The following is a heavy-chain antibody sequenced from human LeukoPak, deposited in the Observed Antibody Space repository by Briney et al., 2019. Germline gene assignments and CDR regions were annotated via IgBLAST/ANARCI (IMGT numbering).Heavy chain of an antibody. CDR3: ARSPSMDYFDY. CDR2: IYYSGII. V-gene: IGHV4-28*05. J-gene: IGHJ4*02. D-gene: IGHD2/OR15-2a*01. Sequence: SDTLSLTCAVSRYNISNNNWWGWIRQPPGKGLEWIGYIYYSGIIYYNPSLKSRVTMSVHTSKNQFSLKLSSVTAVDTAVYYCARSPSMDYFDYWGQGILVTVSS. CDR1: RYNISNNNW.